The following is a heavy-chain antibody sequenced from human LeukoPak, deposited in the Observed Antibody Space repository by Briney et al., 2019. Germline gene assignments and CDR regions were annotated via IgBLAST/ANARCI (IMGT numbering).Heavy chain of an antibody. CDR1: GGSISSYY. Sequence: SETLSLTCTVSGGSISSYYWSWIRQPPGKGLEWIGYIYYSGSTNYNPSLKSRVTISVDTSKNQFSLKLSSVTAADTAVYYCARDILLWFGEFPRADYWGQGTLVTVSS. J-gene: IGHJ4*02. CDR2: IYYSGST. V-gene: IGHV4-59*01. D-gene: IGHD3-10*01. CDR3: ARDILLWFGEFPRADY.